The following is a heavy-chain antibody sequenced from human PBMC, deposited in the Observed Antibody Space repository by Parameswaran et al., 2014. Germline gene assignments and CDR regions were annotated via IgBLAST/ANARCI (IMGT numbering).Heavy chain of an antibody. CDR3: ARADIENYYMDV. J-gene: IGHJ6*03. D-gene: IGHD2-15*01. V-gene: IGHV4-59*13. CDR2: IYYSGST. Sequence: PGKGLEWIGYIYYSGSTNYNPSLKSRVTISVDTSKNQFSLKLSSVTAADTAVYYCARADIENYYMDVWGKGTTVTVSS.